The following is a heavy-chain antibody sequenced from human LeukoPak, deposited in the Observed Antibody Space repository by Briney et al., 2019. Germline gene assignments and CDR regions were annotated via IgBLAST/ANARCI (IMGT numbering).Heavy chain of an antibody. Sequence: GGSLRLSCAASGFTFSSYAMSWVRQAPGKGLEWVSAISGSGGSTYYADSVKGRFTISRDNSKNTLYLQMNSLRAEDTAVYYCAKVSDTAMVGDYYYYYGMDVWGQGTTVTVSS. D-gene: IGHD5-18*01. V-gene: IGHV3-23*01. CDR1: GFTFSSYA. J-gene: IGHJ6*02. CDR3: AKVSDTAMVGDYYYYYGMDV. CDR2: ISGSGGST.